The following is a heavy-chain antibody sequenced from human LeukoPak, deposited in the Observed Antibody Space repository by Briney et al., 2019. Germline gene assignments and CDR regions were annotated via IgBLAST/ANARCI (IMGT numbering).Heavy chain of an antibody. CDR2: IWYDGSNK. V-gene: IGHV3-33*01. J-gene: IGHJ4*02. CDR3: ARDCTNGVCYGTDFDY. Sequence: GGSLRLSCAASGFTFSSYGMHWVRQAPGKGLEWVAVIWYDGSNKYYADSVKGRSTISRDNSKNTLYLQMNSLRAEDTAVYYCARDCTNGVCYGTDFDYWGQGTLVTVSS. D-gene: IGHD2-8*01. CDR1: GFTFSSYG.